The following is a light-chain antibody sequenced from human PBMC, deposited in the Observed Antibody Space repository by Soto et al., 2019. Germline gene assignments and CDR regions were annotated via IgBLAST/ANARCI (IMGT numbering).Light chain of an antibody. CDR2: RND. V-gene: IGLV1-44*01. Sequence: QSVLTQPPSASGTPGQRVTISCSGSSSNIGSNTVNWYQQLPGTAPKLLIYRNDQRPSGVPDRISGSKSGTSASLAIRGLQSEDEADYYCAGWDDILNGVVFGGGTKLTVL. CDR3: AGWDDILNGVV. CDR1: SSNIGSNT. J-gene: IGLJ2*01.